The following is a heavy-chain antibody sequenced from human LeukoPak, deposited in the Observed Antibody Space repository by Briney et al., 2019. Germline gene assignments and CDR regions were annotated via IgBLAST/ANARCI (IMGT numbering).Heavy chain of an antibody. Sequence: SETLSLTCTVSGGSISSYYWSWIRQPPGKGLEWIGNIYSSGSTNYNPSLKSRVTISVDTSKNQFSLKLSSVTAADTAVYYCARHDDGDYTPGDYWGQGTLVSV. CDR1: GGSISSYY. D-gene: IGHD4-17*01. CDR3: ARHDDGDYTPGDY. J-gene: IGHJ4*02. V-gene: IGHV4-59*08. CDR2: IYSSGST.